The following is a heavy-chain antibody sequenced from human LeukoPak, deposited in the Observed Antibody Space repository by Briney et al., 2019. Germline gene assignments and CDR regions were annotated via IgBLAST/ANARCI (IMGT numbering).Heavy chain of an antibody. CDR2: IYSGGST. J-gene: IGHJ4*02. CDR1: GFTVSSNY. D-gene: IGHD5-18*01. Sequence: PGGSLRLSCAASGFTVSSNYMSWDRQAPGKGLEWVSVIYSGGSTYYADSVKGRFTISRDNSKNTVYLQMNSLRAEDTAVYYCARGGNTYGTPFDYWGQGTLVTVSS. CDR3: ARGGNTYGTPFDY. V-gene: IGHV3-53*01.